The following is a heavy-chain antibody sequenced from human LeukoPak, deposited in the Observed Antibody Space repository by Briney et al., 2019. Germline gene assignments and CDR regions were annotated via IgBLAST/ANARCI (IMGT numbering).Heavy chain of an antibody. CDR1: GFTFSSYG. Sequence: GRSLRLSCAASGFTFSSYGMHWVRQAPGKGLEWVAVISYDGSNKYYADSVKGRFTISRDNSKNTLYLQMNSLRAEDTAVYYCASAHYDILTGYSPYYYYGMDVWGQGTTVTVSS. V-gene: IGHV3-30*03. J-gene: IGHJ6*02. CDR3: ASAHYDILTGYSPYYYYGMDV. D-gene: IGHD3-9*01. CDR2: ISYDGSNK.